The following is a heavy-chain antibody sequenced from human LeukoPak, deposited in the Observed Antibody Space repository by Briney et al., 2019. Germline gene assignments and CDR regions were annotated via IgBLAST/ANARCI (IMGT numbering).Heavy chain of an antibody. CDR3: AKGPRGASGWYPGWFAP. CDR2: IWYDGSNK. CDR1: GFTFSSYG. V-gene: IGHV3-33*06. J-gene: IGHJ5*02. D-gene: IGHD6-19*01. Sequence: GGSLRLSCAASGFTFSSYGMHWVRQAPGKGLEWVAVIWYDGSNKYYADSVKGRFTISRDNSKNTLYLQMNSLRAEDTAVYYCAKGPRGASGWYPGWFAPWGQGTLVTVSS.